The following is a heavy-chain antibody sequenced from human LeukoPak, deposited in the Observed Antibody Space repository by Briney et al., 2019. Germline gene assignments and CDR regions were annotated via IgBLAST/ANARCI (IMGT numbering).Heavy chain of an antibody. CDR3: ALAVVAATTLRYFDL. V-gene: IGHV1-69*04. D-gene: IGHD2-15*01. CDR2: IIPIFGIA. Sequence: SVKVSCKASGGTFSSYAISWVRQAPGQGLEWMGRIIPIFGIANYAQKFQGRVTITADKSTSTAYMELSSLRSEDTAVYYCALAVVAATTLRYFDLWGRGTLVTVSS. CDR1: GGTFSSYA. J-gene: IGHJ2*01.